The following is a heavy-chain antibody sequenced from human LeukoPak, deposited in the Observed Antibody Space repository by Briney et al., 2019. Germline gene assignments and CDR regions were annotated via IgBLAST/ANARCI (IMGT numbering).Heavy chain of an antibody. CDR2: VYDSGST. CDR3: ARDYRGSTPGWFDD. D-gene: IGHD3-16*02. J-gene: IGHJ4*02. V-gene: IGHV4-59*01. CDR1: GGSITSYY. Sequence: SETLSLTCTVSGGSITSYYWSWLRQPPGKGLEWIGLVYDSGSTNYNPSLRRRVTISVDTSRNQFSLKLSSVTAADTAVYFCARDYRGSTPGWFDDWGQGTLVTVSS.